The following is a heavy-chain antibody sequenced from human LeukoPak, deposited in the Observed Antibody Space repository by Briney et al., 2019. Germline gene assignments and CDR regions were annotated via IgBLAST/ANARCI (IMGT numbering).Heavy chain of an antibody. CDR2: IIPILGIA. J-gene: IGHJ4*02. D-gene: IGHD3-3*01. Sequence: SVKVSCKASGCTFTSYAISWVRQAPGQGLEWMGRIIPILGIANYAQKFQGRVTITADKSTSTAYMELSSLRSEDTAVYYCARGLFWSGYYMFDYWGQGTLVTVSS. CDR1: GCTFTSYA. V-gene: IGHV1-69*04. CDR3: ARGLFWSGYYMFDY.